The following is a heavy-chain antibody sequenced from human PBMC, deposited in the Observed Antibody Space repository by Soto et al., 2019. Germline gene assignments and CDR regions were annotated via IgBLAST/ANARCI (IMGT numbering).Heavy chain of an antibody. CDR1: GFTFSSYS. D-gene: IGHD4-4*01. Sequence: EVQLVESGGGLVQPGGSLRLSCAASGFTFSSYSMNWVRQAPGKGLEWVSYISSSSSTIYYADSVKGRFTISRDNAKNSLYLQMNSLRAEDTAVYYCASDPARPATVYYYYYYMDVWGKGTTVTVSS. CDR2: ISSSSSTI. J-gene: IGHJ6*03. CDR3: ASDPARPATVYYYYYYMDV. V-gene: IGHV3-48*01.